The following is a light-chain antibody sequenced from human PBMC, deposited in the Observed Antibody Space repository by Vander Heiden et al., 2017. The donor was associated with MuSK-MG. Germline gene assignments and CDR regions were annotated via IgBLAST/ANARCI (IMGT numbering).Light chain of an antibody. CDR1: SSNIGAEYD. J-gene: IGLJ2*01. CDR2: ANK. Sequence: QSVLTQPPSVSGAPGQTVTISCTGSSSNIGAEYDVHWYQQLPGTAPKLLIFANKMRASGVPDRFSASKSGTSAALAVTGLQSEDEGHYYCQSYDSGLNGVVFGGGTKLTVL. V-gene: IGLV1-40*01. CDR3: QSYDSGLNGVV.